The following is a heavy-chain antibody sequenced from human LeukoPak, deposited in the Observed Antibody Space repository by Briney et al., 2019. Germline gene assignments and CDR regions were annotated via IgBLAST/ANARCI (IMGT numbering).Heavy chain of an antibody. J-gene: IGHJ4*02. D-gene: IGHD3-9*01. CDR3: ARNGNYDILTDGGFDY. V-gene: IGHV1-46*01. CDR1: GYTFTSYY. Sequence: ASVKVSCKASGYTFTSYYMHWVRQAPGQGLEWMGLINPSGGSTSYAQKFRGRVTMTRDTSTSTVYMELSSLRSDDTAVYYGARNGNYDILTDGGFDYWGQGTLVTVSS. CDR2: INPSGGST.